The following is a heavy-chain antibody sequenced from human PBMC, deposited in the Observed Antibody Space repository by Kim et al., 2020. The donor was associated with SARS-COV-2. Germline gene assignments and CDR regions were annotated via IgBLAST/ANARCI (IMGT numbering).Heavy chain of an antibody. Sequence: GGSLRLSCAASGFTFSSYGMHWVRQAPGKGLEWVAVIWYDGSNKYYADSVKGRFTISRDNSKNTLYLQMNSLRAEDTAVYYCASVYRLRGLDYWGQGTLVTVSS. J-gene: IGHJ4*02. V-gene: IGHV3-33*01. CDR3: ASVYRLRGLDY. D-gene: IGHD4-17*01. CDR1: GFTFSSYG. CDR2: IWYDGSNK.